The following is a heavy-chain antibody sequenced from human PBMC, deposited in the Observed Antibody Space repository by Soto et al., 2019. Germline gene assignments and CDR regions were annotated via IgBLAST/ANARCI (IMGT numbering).Heavy chain of an antibody. Sequence: QVQLVQSGAEVKKPGSSVKVSCKASGGTFSSYAISWVRQAPGQGLEWMGGIIPIFGTANYAQKFQGRVTITADESTSNDSLVLSSLRSEDTGVSFDGGGGAGGYYDRSGRYNWFDPWGQGTLVTVSS. D-gene: IGHD3-22*01. CDR3: GGGGAGGYYDRSGRYNWFDP. CDR1: GGTFSSYA. CDR2: IIPIFGTA. J-gene: IGHJ5*02. V-gene: IGHV1-69*01.